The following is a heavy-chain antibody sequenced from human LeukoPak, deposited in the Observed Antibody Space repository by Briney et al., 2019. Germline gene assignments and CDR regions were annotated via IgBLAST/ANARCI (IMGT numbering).Heavy chain of an antibody. D-gene: IGHD3-22*01. CDR3: ARVRRYYDSSGYYHYYFDY. CDR2: INHSGST. CDR1: GGSFSGYY. V-gene: IGHV4-34*01. Sequence: PSETLSLTCAVYGGSFSGYYWSWIRQPPGKGLEWIGEINHSGSTNYNPSLKSRVTISVDTSKNQFSLKLSSVTAADTAVHYCARVRRYYDSSGYYHYYFDYWGQGTLVTVSS. J-gene: IGHJ4*02.